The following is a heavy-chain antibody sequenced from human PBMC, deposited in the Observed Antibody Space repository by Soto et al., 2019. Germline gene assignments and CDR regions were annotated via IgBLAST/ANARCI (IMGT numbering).Heavy chain of an antibody. CDR2: IYWDDDK. CDR3: AHSGYSYVHEGVNCFDP. Sequence: QITLKESGPTLVKPTQTLTLTCTFSGFSLSTSGVGVGWIRQPQGKDLKWLALIYWDDDKRYSPSLKSRLTITKDTAKNQVVLTLTNMDPVDTATYYCAHSGYSYVHEGVNCFDPWCQGTLVTVSS. V-gene: IGHV2-5*02. J-gene: IGHJ5*02. CDR1: GFSLSTSGVG. D-gene: IGHD5-18*01.